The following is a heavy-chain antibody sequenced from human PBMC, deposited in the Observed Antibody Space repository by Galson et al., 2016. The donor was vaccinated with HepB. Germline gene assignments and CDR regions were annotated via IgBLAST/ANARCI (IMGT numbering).Heavy chain of an antibody. CDR1: GGSISSGGYY. Sequence: LSLTCTVSGGSISSGGYYWIWIRQHPGKGLEWIGYIYYSGSTFYNPSLKSRVTISVDTSKNQFSLQLSSVTAADTAVYYCASRAHNDAFPIWGQGTKVTVSS. CDR2: IYYSGST. CDR3: ASRAHNDAFPI. V-gene: IGHV4-31*03. J-gene: IGHJ3*02.